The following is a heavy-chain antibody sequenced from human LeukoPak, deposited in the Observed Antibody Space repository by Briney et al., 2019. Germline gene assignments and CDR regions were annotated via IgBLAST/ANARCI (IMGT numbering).Heavy chain of an antibody. CDR1: GFTFSSYS. J-gene: IGHJ4*02. CDR3: ARGPYDSTASGVVHLDY. D-gene: IGHD3-22*01. Sequence: PGGSLRLSCAASGFTFSSYSMNWVRQAPGKGLEWVSSISSSSSYIYYADSVKGRFTISRDNAKNSLYLQMNSLRAEDTAVYYCARGPYDSTASGVVHLDYWGQGTLVTVSS. CDR2: ISSSSSYI. V-gene: IGHV3-21*01.